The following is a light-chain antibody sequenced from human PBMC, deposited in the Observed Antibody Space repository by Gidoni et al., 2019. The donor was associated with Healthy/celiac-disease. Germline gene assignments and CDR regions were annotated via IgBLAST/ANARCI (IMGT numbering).Light chain of an antibody. Sequence: DIQMTQSPSSLSASVADRVTITCRASQSISSYFIWYQQKPGKAPKLLIYAASSLQSGVPSRFSGSGSGTDFTLTISSLQPEDFATYYCQQSYSTPITFGPGTKVDIK. J-gene: IGKJ3*01. V-gene: IGKV1-39*01. CDR1: QSISSY. CDR2: AAS. CDR3: QQSYSTPIT.